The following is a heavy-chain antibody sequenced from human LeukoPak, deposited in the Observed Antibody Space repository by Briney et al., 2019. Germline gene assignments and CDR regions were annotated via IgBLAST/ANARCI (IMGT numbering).Heavy chain of an antibody. CDR3: AKSHRGGLRFMVGFFYMDV. J-gene: IGHJ6*03. V-gene: IGHV3-23*01. D-gene: IGHD3-3*01. CDR2: VSGSAKNK. CDR1: GFTFDNYA. Sequence: GGSLRLSCTASGFTFDNYAMIWVRQAPGRGLEGVSAVSGSAKNKYYADSVKGRFTTSSDNSNNTVYLQMKSLRAEDTAVYYCAKSHRGGLRFMVGFFYMDVWGSGTTVAVSS.